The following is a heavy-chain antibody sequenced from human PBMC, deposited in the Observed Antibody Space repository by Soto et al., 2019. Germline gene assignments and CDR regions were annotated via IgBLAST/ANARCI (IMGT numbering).Heavy chain of an antibody. Sequence: PSETLSLTCTVPGGSISSSTYYWGWLRQPPGKGLEWIGSVYYSGSTYYNPSLKSRVTISVDTSNNQFSLKLNSVTAADTAVYYCARHQYYYDSSGYTLDYWGQGTLVTVSS. CDR2: VYYSGST. CDR3: ARHQYYYDSSGYTLDY. D-gene: IGHD3-22*01. CDR1: GGSISSSTYY. J-gene: IGHJ4*02. V-gene: IGHV4-39*01.